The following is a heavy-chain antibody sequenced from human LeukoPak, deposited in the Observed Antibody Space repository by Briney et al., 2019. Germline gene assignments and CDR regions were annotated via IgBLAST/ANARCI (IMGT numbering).Heavy chain of an antibody. CDR3: ARDSSSGWYYLD. V-gene: IGHV1-3*01. CDR2: INGVNGNA. D-gene: IGHD6-19*01. CDR1: GYTFTNYA. Sequence: ASVKVSCKASGYTFTNYAMHWVRQAPGQRLEWMGWINGVNGNAKYFQNFQGRVTITRDTSANTVYMELSRLRSEDTAVYYCARDSSSGWYYLDWGQGTPVTVSS. J-gene: IGHJ4*02.